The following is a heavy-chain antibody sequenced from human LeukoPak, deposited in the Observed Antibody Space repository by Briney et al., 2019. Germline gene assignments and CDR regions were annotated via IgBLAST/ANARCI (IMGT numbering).Heavy chain of an antibody. Sequence: ASVKVSCKASGYTFTGYYMHWVRQAPGQGLEWMGWINPNSGGTNYAQKFQGRVTMTRDTSISTAYMELSRLRSDDTAVYYCARAPCGSSTSCYTDNWFDPWGQGTLVTVSS. J-gene: IGHJ5*02. CDR3: ARAPCGSSTSCYTDNWFDP. CDR1: GYTFTGYY. D-gene: IGHD2-2*02. CDR2: INPNSGGT. V-gene: IGHV1-2*02.